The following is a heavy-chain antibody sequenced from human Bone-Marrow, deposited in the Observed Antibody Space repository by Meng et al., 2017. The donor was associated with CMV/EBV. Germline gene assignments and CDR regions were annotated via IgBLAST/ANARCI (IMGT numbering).Heavy chain of an antibody. CDR3: ARQWADGDAYYYGMDV. CDR1: GGSFSGYY. D-gene: IGHD5-24*01. Sequence: SETLSLTCAVYGGSFSGYYWGWIRQPPGKGLEWIGEINHSGSTNYNPSLKSRVTISVDTSKNQFSLKLSSVTAADTAVYYCARQWADGDAYYYGMDVWGQGTTVTVSS. CDR2: INHSGST. V-gene: IGHV4-34*01. J-gene: IGHJ6*02.